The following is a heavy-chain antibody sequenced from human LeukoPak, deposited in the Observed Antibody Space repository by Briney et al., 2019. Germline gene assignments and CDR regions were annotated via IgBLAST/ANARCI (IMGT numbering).Heavy chain of an antibody. CDR2: ISTSTGDT. CDR3: ARDDNYGIFVNVDY. D-gene: IGHD4-11*01. Sequence: ASVKVSCKSSGYTFTSYGISWVRQAPGQGLEWMGWISTSTGDTKYTQKFQGRVTLTTDTSTSTAYMELSSLRSDDTAVYYCARDDNYGIFVNVDYWGQGTLVTVSS. CDR1: GYTFTSYG. J-gene: IGHJ4*02. V-gene: IGHV1-18*01.